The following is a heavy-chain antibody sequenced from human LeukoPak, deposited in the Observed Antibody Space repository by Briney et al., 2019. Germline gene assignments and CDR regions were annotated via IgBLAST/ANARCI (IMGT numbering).Heavy chain of an antibody. CDR3: TRDRSRAEDD. CDR1: GGSISRGGYY. V-gene: IGHV3-7*01. J-gene: IGHJ4*02. D-gene: IGHD1-14*01. Sequence: ETLSLTCSVSGGSISRGGYYWSWIRQHPGKGLEWVANISQGGSDKYYVDSVKGRFTISRDNANNLLYLQMNSLRGEDTAVYYCTRDRSRAEDDWGQGTLVTVSS. CDR2: ISQGGSDK.